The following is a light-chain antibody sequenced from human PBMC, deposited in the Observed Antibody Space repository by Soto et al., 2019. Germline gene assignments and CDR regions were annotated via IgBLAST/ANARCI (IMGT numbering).Light chain of an antibody. CDR3: QQSYSTMWT. Sequence: IHMTQYPSSLSASVGYIVTISCRASQGISTYLNWSQQKPGKAPKLLIYAASSLQSGVPSRFSGSGSETDFTLTISSLQPEDFATYSCQQSYSTMWTFGQGTKEDIK. CDR1: QGISTY. V-gene: IGKV1-39*01. J-gene: IGKJ1*01. CDR2: AAS.